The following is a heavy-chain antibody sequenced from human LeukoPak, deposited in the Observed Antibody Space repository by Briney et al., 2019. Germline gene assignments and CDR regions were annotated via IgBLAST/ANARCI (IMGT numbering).Heavy chain of an antibody. V-gene: IGHV4-34*01. CDR2: INHSGST. CDR3: ASRAKVVVSGNWFDP. J-gene: IGHJ5*02. D-gene: IGHD2-2*01. Sequence: NPSETLSLTCAVYGGSFSGYYWSWIRQPPGKGLEGMGEINHSGSTNYNPSLKSRVTISVDTSKNQFSLNLTSVTAADMAVYYCASRAKVVVSGNWFDPCGQGTLVTVSS. CDR1: GGSFSGYY.